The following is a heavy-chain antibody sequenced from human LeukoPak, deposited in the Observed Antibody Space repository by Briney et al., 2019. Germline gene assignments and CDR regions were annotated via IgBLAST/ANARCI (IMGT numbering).Heavy chain of an antibody. V-gene: IGHV3-20*04. Sequence: GGSLRLSCAASGFTFSRYGISWVRQAPGKGTQWVSGINWNGGSTGYADSVKGRFTISRDNAQNSLYLQMNSLRAEDTALYYCARGVLDSSSNFDYWGQGTLVTVSS. J-gene: IGHJ4*02. CDR3: ARGVLDSSSNFDY. CDR2: INWNGGST. CDR1: GFTFSRYG. D-gene: IGHD6-6*01.